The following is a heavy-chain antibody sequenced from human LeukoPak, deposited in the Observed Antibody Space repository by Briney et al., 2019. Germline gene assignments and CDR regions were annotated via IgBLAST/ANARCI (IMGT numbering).Heavy chain of an antibody. V-gene: IGHV4-59*01. J-gene: IGHJ6*02. Sequence: SEALSLTCTFSGGSISSYYWSWIRQPPGKGLEWIGYIYYSGRTNYNPSLKSRVTISVDTSKNQFSLKLSSVTAADTAVYYCAREGLEDDYYGMDVRGQGTTVTVSS. CDR3: AREGLEDDYYGMDV. CDR1: GGSISSYY. CDR2: IYYSGRT.